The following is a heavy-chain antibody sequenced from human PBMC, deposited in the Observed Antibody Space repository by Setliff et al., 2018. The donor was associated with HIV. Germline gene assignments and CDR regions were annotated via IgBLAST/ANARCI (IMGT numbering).Heavy chain of an antibody. CDR2: IWYDGSNK. CDR1: GFTFSSYA. Sequence: PGGSLRLSCAASGFTFSSYAMHWVRQAPGKGLEWVAVIWYDGSNKNYADSVKGRFTISRDNSKNTLYLQMISLRAEDTAVYYCARDKEGSSWFPDYWGQGTLVTVSS. D-gene: IGHD6-13*01. J-gene: IGHJ4*02. CDR3: ARDKEGSSWFPDY. V-gene: IGHV3-33*08.